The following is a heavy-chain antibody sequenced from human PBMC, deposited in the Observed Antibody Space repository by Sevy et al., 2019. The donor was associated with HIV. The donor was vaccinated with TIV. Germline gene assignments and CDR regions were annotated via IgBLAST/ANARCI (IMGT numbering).Heavy chain of an antibody. CDR3: ARARSSIRNGMDV. CDR1: GFTFSRHW. Sequence: GGSLRLSCAASGFTFSRHWMHWVRQVPGKGLVWVSRLNEDGSSTNYADSVKGRFTISRDNVKNMLYLQMNSLRAEETAVYYCARARSSIRNGMDVWGQGTTVTVSS. V-gene: IGHV3-74*01. D-gene: IGHD6-13*01. J-gene: IGHJ6*02. CDR2: LNEDGSST.